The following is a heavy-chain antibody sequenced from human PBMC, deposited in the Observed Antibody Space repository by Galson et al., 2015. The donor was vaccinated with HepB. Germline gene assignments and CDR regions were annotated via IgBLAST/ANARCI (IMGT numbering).Heavy chain of an antibody. CDR1: GFTFDDYA. J-gene: IGHJ5*02. CDR2: ISWNSGSI. Sequence: SLRLSCAASGFTFDDYAMHWVRQAPGKGLEWVSGISWNSGSIGYADSVKGRFTISRDNAKNSLYLQMNSLRAEDTALYYCAKDMMPRTSNWFDPWGQGTLVTVSS. V-gene: IGHV3-9*01. CDR3: AKDMMPRTSNWFDP. D-gene: IGHD2-2*01.